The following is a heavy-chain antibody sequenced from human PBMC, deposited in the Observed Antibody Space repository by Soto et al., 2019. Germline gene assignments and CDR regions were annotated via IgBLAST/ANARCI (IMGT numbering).Heavy chain of an antibody. Sequence: PGGSLRLSCAASGFTFSSYEMNWVRQAPGKGLEWVPYISSGGGPIYYADSVKGRFTISRDNAKSSLFLQMNSLRAEDTAVYYYVRERSGSYNDAFDIWGQGTMVTVSS. CDR3: VRERSGSYNDAFDI. CDR2: ISSGGGPI. D-gene: IGHD1-26*01. V-gene: IGHV3-48*03. CDR1: GFTFSSYE. J-gene: IGHJ3*02.